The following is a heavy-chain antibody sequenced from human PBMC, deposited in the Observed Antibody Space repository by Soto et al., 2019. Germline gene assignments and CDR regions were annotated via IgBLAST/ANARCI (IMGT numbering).Heavy chain of an antibody. CDR1: GFTFSAYS. J-gene: IGHJ4*02. CDR3: TKVRAYSTAFDY. V-gene: IGHV3-7*03. Sequence: VHLVESGGGLIRPGGSLTLSCAGSGFTFSAYSMAWVRQAPGKGLEWVANVTEGGCKEYYVDSVQGRFFVSRDNAKTSLSLHMNSLRVDDTAVYFCTKVRAYSTAFDYWGPGILVTVSS. D-gene: IGHD1-26*01. CDR2: VTEGGCKE.